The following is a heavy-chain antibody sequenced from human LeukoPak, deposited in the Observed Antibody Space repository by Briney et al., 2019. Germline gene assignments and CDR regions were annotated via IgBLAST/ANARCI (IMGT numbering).Heavy chain of an antibody. D-gene: IGHD5-12*01. CDR2: IIGSGDIT. V-gene: IGHV3-23*01. CDR3: ARAARGYHY. J-gene: IGHJ4*02. Sequence: GGSLRLSCAVSGFTFSNYVMCWVRQAPGKGLEWVSGIIGSGDITYYADSVKGRLTISRNTSKNTLYLQMSTLRADDTGVYYCARAARGYHYWGQGTLVTVSS. CDR1: GFTFSNYV.